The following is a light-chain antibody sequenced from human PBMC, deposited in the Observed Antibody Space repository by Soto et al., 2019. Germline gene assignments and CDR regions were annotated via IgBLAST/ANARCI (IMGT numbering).Light chain of an antibody. CDR1: SSDVGGYNY. V-gene: IGLV2-8*01. J-gene: IGLJ1*01. CDR3: SSYAGSNNFEV. CDR2: EVS. Sequence: QSVLTQPPSASGSPGQSVTISCTGTSSDVGGYNYVSWYQQHPGKAPKLMIYEVSKRPSGDPDRFSGSKSGNTASLTVSGLQAEDEADYYCSSYAGSNNFEVFGTGTKVNVL.